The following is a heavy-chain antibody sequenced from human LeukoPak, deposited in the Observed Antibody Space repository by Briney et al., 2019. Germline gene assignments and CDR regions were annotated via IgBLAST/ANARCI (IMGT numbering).Heavy chain of an antibody. Sequence: KPSETLSLTCTVSGYSISSGYYWGWIRQPPGKGLEWIGSIYHSGSTYYNPSLKSRVTISVDTSKNQFSLKLSSVTAADTAVYYCARDSTMVRGALDYWGQGTLVTVSS. V-gene: IGHV4-38-2*02. J-gene: IGHJ4*02. CDR1: GYSISSGYY. D-gene: IGHD3-10*01. CDR3: ARDSTMVRGALDY. CDR2: IYHSGST.